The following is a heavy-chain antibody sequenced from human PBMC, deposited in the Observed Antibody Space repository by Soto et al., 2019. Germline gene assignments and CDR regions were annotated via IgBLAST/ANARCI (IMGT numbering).Heavy chain of an antibody. J-gene: IGHJ6*02. D-gene: IGHD2-15*01. CDR2: INPNSGGT. Sequence: GASVKVSCKASGYTFTGYYMHWVRQAPGQGLEWMGWINPNSGGTNYAQKFQGWVTMTRDTSISTAYMELSRLRSDDTAVYYCARGGVVVVAATFYYYYGMDVWGQGTTVTVSS. V-gene: IGHV1-2*04. CDR3: ARGGVVVVAATFYYYYGMDV. CDR1: GYTFTGYY.